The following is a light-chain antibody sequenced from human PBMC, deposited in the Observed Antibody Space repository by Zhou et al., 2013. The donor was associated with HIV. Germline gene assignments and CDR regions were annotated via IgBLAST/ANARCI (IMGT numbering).Light chain of an antibody. J-gene: IGKJ5*01. V-gene: IGKV3-15*01. CDR2: GAS. Sequence: EIVMTQSPATLSVSPGERATLSCRASQSISSNLAWHQQKPGQAPRLLIYGASTRATGIPARFSGSGSGTEFILTINSLQSEDFAVYYCQQYHNWFPITFGQGTRLEIK. CDR3: QQYHNWFPIT. CDR1: QSISSN.